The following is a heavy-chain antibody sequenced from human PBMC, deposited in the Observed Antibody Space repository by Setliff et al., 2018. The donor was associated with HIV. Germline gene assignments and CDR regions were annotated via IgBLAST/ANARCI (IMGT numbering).Heavy chain of an antibody. V-gene: IGHV4-39*07. CDR1: GGSISSNNYY. CDR3: ARDFKRYNSPCRFDP. Sequence: SETLSLTCTVSGGSISSNNYYWVWIRQPPGKGLEWIGSIYYSGSTNYNPSLKSRVTISVDKSQNQFSLKLSSVTAADTAVYYCARDFKRYNSPCRFDPWGQGTLVTVSS. J-gene: IGHJ5*02. D-gene: IGHD6-13*01. CDR2: IYYSGST.